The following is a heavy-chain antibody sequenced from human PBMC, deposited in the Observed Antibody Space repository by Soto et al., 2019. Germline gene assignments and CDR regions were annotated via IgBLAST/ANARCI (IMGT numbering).Heavy chain of an antibody. D-gene: IGHD3-10*01. CDR3: ARDSGTVGYDDS. Sequence: QVQLVQSGAEVKKPGSSVKVSCKASGGTFSTYTINWVRQDPGQGLEWMGRIIPLLDVTNNAQRFQGRVTITADKSTSTVYMELTSLTSQDTAVYYCARDSGTVGYDDSWGQGTLVTVSS. V-gene: IGHV1-69*08. J-gene: IGHJ4*02. CDR1: GGTFSTYT. CDR2: IIPLLDVT.